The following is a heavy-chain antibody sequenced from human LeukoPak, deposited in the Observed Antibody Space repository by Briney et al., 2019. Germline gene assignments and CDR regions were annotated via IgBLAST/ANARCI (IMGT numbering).Heavy chain of an antibody. V-gene: IGHV3-33*01. J-gene: IGHJ6*02. Sequence: PGGSLRLPCAASGFTFSSYGMHWVRQAPGKGLEWVAVIWYDGSNKYYADSVKGRFTISRDNSKNTLYLQMNSLRAEDTAVYYCARARVPAAIAPGGMDVWGQGTTVTVSS. CDR2: IWYDGSNK. CDR3: ARARVPAAIAPGGMDV. CDR1: GFTFSSYG. D-gene: IGHD2-2*01.